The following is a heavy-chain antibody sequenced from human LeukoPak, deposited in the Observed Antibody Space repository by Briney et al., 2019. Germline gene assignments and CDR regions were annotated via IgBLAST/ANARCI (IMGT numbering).Heavy chain of an antibody. Sequence: SETLSLTCTVSGGSISSGSYYWSWIRQPAGKGLEWIGRIYTSGSTNYNPSLKSRVTISVDTSKNQFSLKLTSVTAADTAVYYCATQILLCHYYWGQGTLVTVSS. V-gene: IGHV4-61*02. D-gene: IGHD2/OR15-2a*01. J-gene: IGHJ4*02. CDR1: GGSISSGSYY. CDR3: ATQILLCHYY. CDR2: IYTSGST.